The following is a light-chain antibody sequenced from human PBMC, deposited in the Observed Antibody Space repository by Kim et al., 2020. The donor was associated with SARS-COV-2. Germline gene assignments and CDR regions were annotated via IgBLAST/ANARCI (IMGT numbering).Light chain of an antibody. Sequence: SVALGQTARITCGGNNIGSKNVHWYQQKPGHSPVLVIYRDSNRPSGIPERFSGSNSGNTATLTISRAQAGDEADYYCQVCDSSTVVFGGGTKLTVL. CDR2: RDS. CDR1: NIGSKN. V-gene: IGLV3-9*01. CDR3: QVCDSSTVV. J-gene: IGLJ2*01.